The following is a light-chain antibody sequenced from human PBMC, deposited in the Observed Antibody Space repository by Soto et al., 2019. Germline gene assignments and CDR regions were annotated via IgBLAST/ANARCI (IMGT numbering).Light chain of an antibody. CDR1: QSVSNS. CDR3: QQYNNRPPMYT. V-gene: IGKV3D-15*01. Sequence: EIMVARSPATLSLSPGETATLSCRASQSVSNSLAWYQQVPGQAPRLLIYGASTRATGIPARFSGSGSGTDFTLTISSLQAEDFAVYYCQQYNNRPPMYTFGRGTRLEIK. J-gene: IGKJ2*01. CDR2: GAS.